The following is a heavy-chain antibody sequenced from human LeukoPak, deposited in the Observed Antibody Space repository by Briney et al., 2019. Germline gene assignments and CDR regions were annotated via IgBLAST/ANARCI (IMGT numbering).Heavy chain of an antibody. V-gene: IGHV4-39*07. CDR3: ASLPTYCSSTSCLDP. Sequence: PSETLSLTCTVSGGSISSSSYYWGWIRQPPGKGLEWIGSIYYSGSTYYNPSLKSRVTISVDTSKNQFSLKLSSVTAADTAVYYCASLPTYCSSTSCLDPWGQGTLVTVSS. D-gene: IGHD2-2*01. J-gene: IGHJ5*02. CDR1: GGSISSSSYY. CDR2: IYYSGST.